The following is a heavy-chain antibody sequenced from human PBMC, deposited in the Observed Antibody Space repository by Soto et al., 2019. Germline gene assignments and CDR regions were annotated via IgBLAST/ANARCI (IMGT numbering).Heavy chain of an antibody. V-gene: IGHV4-59*08. CDR3: ARGAATVTPGWFDP. CDR1: GGSISNYY. Sequence: SETLSLTCTVSGGSISNYYWSWIRQPPGKGLELIGYISYSGSTNYNPSLKSRVTISVDTSKNQFSLELTSVTAADTAVYYCARGAATVTPGWFDPWGQGIMVTVSS. CDR2: ISYSGST. D-gene: IGHD4-17*01. J-gene: IGHJ5*02.